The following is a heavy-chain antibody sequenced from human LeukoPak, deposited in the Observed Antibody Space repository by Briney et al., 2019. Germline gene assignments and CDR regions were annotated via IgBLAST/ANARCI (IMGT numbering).Heavy chain of an antibody. CDR1: GFTVSSNS. J-gene: IGHJ4*02. CDR3: ARRAGAYSHPYDY. CDR2: IYSDNT. V-gene: IGHV3-53*01. D-gene: IGHD4/OR15-4a*01. Sequence: GGSLRLSCTVSGFTVSSNSMSWVRQAQGKGLEWVSFIYSDNTHYSDSVKGRFTISRDNSKNTLYLQMNSLRAEDTAVYYCARRAGAYSHPYDYWGQGTLVTVSS.